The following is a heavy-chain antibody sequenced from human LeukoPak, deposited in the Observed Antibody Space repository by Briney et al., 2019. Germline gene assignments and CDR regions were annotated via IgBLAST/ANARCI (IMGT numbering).Heavy chain of an antibody. D-gene: IGHD2-15*01. CDR2: IYYSGST. CDR3: ARAGVVSDYFDY. CDR1: GGSISSYY. Sequence: PSETLSLTCTVSGGSISSYYWSWIRQPPGKGLEWIGYIYYSGSTNYNPSLKSRVTISVDTSKNQFSLKLSSVTAADTAVYYCARAGVVSDYFDYWGQGTLVTVSS. J-gene: IGHJ4*02. V-gene: IGHV4-59*01.